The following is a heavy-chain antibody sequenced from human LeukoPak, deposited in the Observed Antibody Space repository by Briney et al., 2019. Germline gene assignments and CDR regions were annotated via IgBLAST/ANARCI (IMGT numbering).Heavy chain of an antibody. CDR1: GYTFTSYG. Sequence: GASVKVSCKASGYTFTSYGILWVRQAPGQRLEWMGWINAGNGNTKYSQEFQGRVTITRDTSASAVYMELSSLRSDDMAVYYCARVVRYSSGPLTDLLPYYFDYWGQGTLVTVSS. D-gene: IGHD6-19*01. CDR2: INAGNGNT. V-gene: IGHV1-3*03. J-gene: IGHJ4*02. CDR3: ARVVRYSSGPLTDLLPYYFDY.